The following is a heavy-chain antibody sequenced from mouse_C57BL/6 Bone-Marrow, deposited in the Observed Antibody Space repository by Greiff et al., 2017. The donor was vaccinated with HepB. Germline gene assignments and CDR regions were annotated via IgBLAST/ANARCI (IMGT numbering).Heavy chain of an antibody. CDR2: IDPETGGT. D-gene: IGHD1-1*01. CDR1: GYTFTDYE. Sequence: LVESGAELVRPGASVTLSCKASGYTFTDYEMHWVKQTPVHGLEWIGAIDPETGGTAYNQKFKGKAILTADKSSSTAYMELRSLTSEDSAVYYCTTVAKDYWGQGTTLTVSS. V-gene: IGHV1-15*01. J-gene: IGHJ2*01. CDR3: TTVAKDY.